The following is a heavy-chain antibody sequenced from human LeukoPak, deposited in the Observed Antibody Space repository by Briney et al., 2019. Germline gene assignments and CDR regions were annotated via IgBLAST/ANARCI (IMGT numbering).Heavy chain of an antibody. D-gene: IGHD5-18*01. CDR3: ARVFVDTAMVLYYFDY. CDR2: INPNSGGT. J-gene: IGHJ4*02. Sequence: GASVKVSCKASGYTFTGYHMHWVRQAPGQGLEWMGWINPNSGGTNYAQKFQGRVTMTRDTSISTAYMELSRLRSDDTAVYYCARVFVDTAMVLYYFDYWGQGTLVTVSS. V-gene: IGHV1-2*02. CDR1: GYTFTGYH.